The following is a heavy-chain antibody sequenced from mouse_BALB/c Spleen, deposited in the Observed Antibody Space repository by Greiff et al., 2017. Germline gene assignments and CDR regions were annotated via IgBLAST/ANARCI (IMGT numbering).Heavy chain of an antibody. V-gene: IGHV1-14*01. J-gene: IGHJ4*01. CDR1: GYTFTSYV. Sequence: EVKLQESGPELVKPGASVKMSCKASGYTFTSYVMHWVKQKPGQGLEWIGYINPYNDGTKYNEKFKGKATLTSDKSSSTAYMELSSLTSEDSAVYYCARLGDGYPLYYAMDYWGQGTSVTVSS. D-gene: IGHD2-3*01. CDR3: ARLGDGYPLYYAMDY. CDR2: INPYNDGT.